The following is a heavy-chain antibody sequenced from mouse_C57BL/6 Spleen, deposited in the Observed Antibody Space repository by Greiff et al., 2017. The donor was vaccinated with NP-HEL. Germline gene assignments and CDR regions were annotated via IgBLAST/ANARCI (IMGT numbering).Heavy chain of an antibody. CDR3: ANGGYFDV. CDR1: GYTFTSYW. CDR2: IDPSDSYT. Sequence: QVQLQQPGAELVMPGASVKLSCKASGYTFTSYWMHWVKQRPGQGLEWIGEIDPSDSYTNYNQKFKGKSTLTVDKSSSTAYMQLSSLTSEDSAVYYCANGGYFDVWGTGTTVTVSS. V-gene: IGHV1-69*01. J-gene: IGHJ1*03.